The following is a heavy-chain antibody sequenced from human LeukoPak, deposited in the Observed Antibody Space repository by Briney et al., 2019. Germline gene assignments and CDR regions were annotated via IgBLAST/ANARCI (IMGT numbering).Heavy chain of an antibody. Sequence: ASETLSLTCSVSQYSITRGYYWGWVRQPPGKGLQWIANIYHDGSTHYSPSLKTRVTISVDTSMNQFSLKLSSVTAADTAVYYCARTLRALSGFDYWGQGTLVTVSS. CDR1: QYSITRGYY. CDR2: IYHDGST. CDR3: ARTLRALSGFDY. V-gene: IGHV4-38-2*01. D-gene: IGHD2/OR15-2a*01. J-gene: IGHJ4*02.